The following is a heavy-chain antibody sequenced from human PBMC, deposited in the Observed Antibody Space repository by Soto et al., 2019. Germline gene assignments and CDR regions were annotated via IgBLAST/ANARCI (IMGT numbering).Heavy chain of an antibody. J-gene: IGHJ4*02. CDR3: AKPPLYSSGWYYFDY. CDR2: ISGSGGST. CDR1: GFTFSDYA. D-gene: IGHD6-19*01. Sequence: GGSLRLSCAASGFTFSDYAMFWVRQAPGKGLEWVSAISGSGGSTYYADSVKGRFTISRDNSKNTLYLQMNSLRAEDTAVYYCAKPPLYSSGWYYFDYWGQGTLVTVSS. V-gene: IGHV3-23*01.